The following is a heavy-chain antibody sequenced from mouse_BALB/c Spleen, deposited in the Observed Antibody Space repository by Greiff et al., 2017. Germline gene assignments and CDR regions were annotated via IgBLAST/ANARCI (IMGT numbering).Heavy chain of an antibody. V-gene: IGHV2-5-1*01. CDR3: AKNPEFIHYAMDY. CDR1: GFSLTSYG. D-gene: IGHD1-2*01. Sequence: QVHVKQSGPSLVQPSQSLSITCTVSGFSLTSYGVHWVRQSPGKGLEWLGVIWRGGSTDYNAAFMSRLSITKDNSKSQVFFKMNSLQADDTAIYYCAKNPEFIHYAMDYWGQGTSVTVSS. J-gene: IGHJ4*01. CDR2: IWRGGST.